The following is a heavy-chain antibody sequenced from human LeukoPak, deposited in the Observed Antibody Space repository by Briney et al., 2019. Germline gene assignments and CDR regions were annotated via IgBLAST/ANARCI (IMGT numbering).Heavy chain of an antibody. CDR3: AKDQWLRGGGVDY. V-gene: IGHV3-23*01. Sequence: GGSLRLSCAASGFSFSSYAMSWVRQAPGKGLEWVSGISDSGHSTYDADSVKGRFTISRDNSKNMLYLQMNSLRVEDTAIYYCAKDQWLRGGGVDYWGQGTLVTVPS. CDR1: GFSFSSYA. D-gene: IGHD5-12*01. J-gene: IGHJ4*02. CDR2: ISDSGHST.